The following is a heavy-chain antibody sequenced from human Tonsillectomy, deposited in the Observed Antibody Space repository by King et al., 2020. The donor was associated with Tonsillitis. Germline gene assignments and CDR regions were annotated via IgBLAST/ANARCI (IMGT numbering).Heavy chain of an antibody. V-gene: IGHV4-39*01. Sequence: QLQESGPGVVKPSETLSLTCSVSGGSISSGDHYCAWIRQPPGKGLEWIGYMYYSGTIFYNPSLKSRITISGGTSENRISLKLSFVTAADTAVYFCARYVSGSFDYWGRGALVTVSS. CDR1: GGSISSGDHY. D-gene: IGHD1-26*01. CDR2: MYYSGTI. J-gene: IGHJ4*02. CDR3: ARYVSGSFDY.